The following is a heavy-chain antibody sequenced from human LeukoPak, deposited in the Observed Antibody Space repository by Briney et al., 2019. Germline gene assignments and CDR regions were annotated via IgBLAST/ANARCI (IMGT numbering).Heavy chain of an antibody. D-gene: IGHD6-13*01. CDR3: ARDSPVAAAVSFDY. J-gene: IGHJ4*02. Sequence: ASVKVSCKASGYTFTSYGISWVRQAPGQGLEWMGWISAYNGNTNYAQKLQGRVTMTTDTSTSTAYMELRSLRSDDTAVYYCARDSPVAAAVSFDYWGQGTLVTVSS. CDR1: GYTFTSYG. V-gene: IGHV1-18*01. CDR2: ISAYNGNT.